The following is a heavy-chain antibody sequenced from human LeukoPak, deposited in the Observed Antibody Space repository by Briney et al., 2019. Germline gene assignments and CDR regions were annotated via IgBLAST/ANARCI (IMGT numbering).Heavy chain of an antibody. CDR1: SVSITSSVYY. CDR2: IYYSGST. V-gene: IGHV4-31*03. D-gene: IGHD6-6*01. J-gene: IGHJ4*02. CDR3: ASDAMGSYSSWPDY. Sequence: PSETLSLTSPVYSVSITSSVYYRRWIRQHPGKGLECIGYIYYSGSTYYNPSLKSRVTISVDTSKNQFSLTLSSVTAADTAVYYWASDAMGSYSSWPDYWGQGTLVTVSS.